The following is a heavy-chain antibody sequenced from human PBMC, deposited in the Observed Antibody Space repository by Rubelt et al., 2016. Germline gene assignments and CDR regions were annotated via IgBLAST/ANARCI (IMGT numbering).Heavy chain of an antibody. CDR3: ARGMRWFGENY. CDR1: GYSFTSYA. CDR2: INTNTGNP. J-gene: IGHJ4*02. V-gene: IGHV7-4-1*02. Sequence: QVQLVQSGAEVTKPGASVKVSCKAAGYSFTSYAMNWVRQAPGQGLEWMCWINTNTGNPTYAQGFTGRFVCSLDTSVSTAYRQISSLKAEDNAVYYCARGMRWFGENYWGQGTLVTVSS. D-gene: IGHD3-10*01.